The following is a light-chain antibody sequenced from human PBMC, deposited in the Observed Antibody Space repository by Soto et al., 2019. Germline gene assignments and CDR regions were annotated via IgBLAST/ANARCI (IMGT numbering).Light chain of an antibody. CDR1: QSVTSSY. CDR3: HQYGSLPLT. V-gene: IGKV3-20*01. J-gene: IGKJ4*01. CDR2: GAS. Sequence: EIVLTQSPGTLSLSPGERATLSCRASQSVTSSYLAWYQQKPGQAPRLLIYGASSRATGIPDRFSGSRSGTDFTLTISRLEPEDFTMYSCHQYGSLPLTFGGGTKVEIK.